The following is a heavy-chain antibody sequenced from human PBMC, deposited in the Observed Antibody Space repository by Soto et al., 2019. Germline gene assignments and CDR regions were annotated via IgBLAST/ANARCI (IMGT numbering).Heavy chain of an antibody. V-gene: IGHV3-48*03. CDR1: GFTFSGYE. Sequence: DVQLVESGGGLVQPGGSLRLSCAASGFTFSGYEMNWVRQAPGKGLEWISYISGSGTTIYYADSVKGRFTISRDNAKKSLYLQMNSLRAEDTAVYYCAREVTVFGVIIPTPKDVWGQGTTVTVAS. CDR2: ISGSGTTI. CDR3: AREVTVFGVIIPTPKDV. J-gene: IGHJ6*02. D-gene: IGHD3-3*01.